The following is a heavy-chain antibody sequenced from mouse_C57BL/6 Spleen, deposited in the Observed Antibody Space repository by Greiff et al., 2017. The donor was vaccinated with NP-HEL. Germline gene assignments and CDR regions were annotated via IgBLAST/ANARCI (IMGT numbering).Heavy chain of an antibody. CDR1: GYTFTSYW. CDR3: ARGHAMDY. CDR2: IDPSDSYT. J-gene: IGHJ4*01. Sequence: VQLQQSGAELVKPGASVKLSCKASGYTFTSYWMQWVKQRPGQGLEWIGEIDPSDSYTNYNQKFKGKATLTVDTSSSTAYMQLSSLPSEDSAVYYCARGHAMDYWGQGTSVTVSS. V-gene: IGHV1-50*01.